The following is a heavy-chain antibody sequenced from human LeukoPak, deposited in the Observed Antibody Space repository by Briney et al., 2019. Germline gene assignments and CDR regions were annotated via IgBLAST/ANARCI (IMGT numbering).Heavy chain of an antibody. D-gene: IGHD2-15*01. Sequence: PSETLSLTCTVSGGSISGYYWSWIRQPPGKGLEWIGYIYYSGSTNQNPSLKSRVTISVDKSKKQFSLNLSSVTSASPALYYCARAEYAGSSGFWGLFDFWGQGTLVTVSS. CDR2: IYYSGST. CDR3: ARAEYAGSSGFWGLFDF. J-gene: IGHJ4*02. CDR1: GGSISGYY. V-gene: IGHV4-59*01.